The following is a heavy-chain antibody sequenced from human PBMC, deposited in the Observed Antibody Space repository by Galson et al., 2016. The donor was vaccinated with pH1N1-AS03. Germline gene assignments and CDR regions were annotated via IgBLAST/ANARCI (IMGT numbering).Heavy chain of an antibody. J-gene: IGHJ4*02. CDR3: AKKFYYGSGSFIYYFDY. V-gene: IGHV3-23*01. D-gene: IGHD3-10*01. Sequence: SLRLSCAASGFIFSAYPMNWVRQAPGKGLEWVSTMSGTAGNTYYTDSVKGRFIISRDNSRNTLYLQMNSLRAEDTALYYCAKKFYYGSGSFIYYFDYWGQGTLVTVSS. CDR2: MSGTAGNT. CDR1: GFIFSAYP.